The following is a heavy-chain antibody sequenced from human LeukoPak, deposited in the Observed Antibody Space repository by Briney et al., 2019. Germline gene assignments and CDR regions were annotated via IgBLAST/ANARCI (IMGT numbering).Heavy chain of an antibody. J-gene: IGHJ6*03. CDR2: IRYDGSNK. V-gene: IGHV3-30*02. Sequence: GGSLRLSCAASGFTFSSYWMSWVRQAPGKGLEWVAFIRYDGSNKYYADSVKGRFTISRDNSKNTLYLQMNSLRAEDTAVYYCAKDRSPAFKYYYMDVWGKGTTVTISS. CDR3: AKDRSPAFKYYYMDV. D-gene: IGHD3-16*01. CDR1: GFTFSSYW.